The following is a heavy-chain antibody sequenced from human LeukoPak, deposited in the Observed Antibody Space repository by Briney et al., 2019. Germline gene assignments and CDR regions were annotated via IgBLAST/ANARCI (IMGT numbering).Heavy chain of an antibody. CDR3: ARKTIKVAGPCFDS. CDR2: LSANGNSA. CDR1: GFTFSSYA. Sequence: GGSLRLSCAASGFTFSSYAMSWVRQAPGKGPEWISLLSANGNSAFYVESVRGRFTISRDTSSNTLHLQMNSLRAEDTAVYYCARKTIKVAGPCFDSWGQGTLVTVSS. J-gene: IGHJ4*02. D-gene: IGHD6-19*01. V-gene: IGHV3-23*01.